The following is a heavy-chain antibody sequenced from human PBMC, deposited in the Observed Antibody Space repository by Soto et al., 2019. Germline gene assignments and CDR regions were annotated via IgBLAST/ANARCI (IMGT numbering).Heavy chain of an antibody. Sequence: QVQLVQSGAEVKKPGSSVKVSCKASGGTFSSYAISWVRQAPGQGLEWMGGIIPILGTTNYTQKFQGRVTIPEGESAGTADMELTRLRSEDRAVYDCARVGMPWGQGSLVTAS. CDR3: ARVGMP. J-gene: IGHJ5*01. V-gene: IGHV1-69*11. CDR2: IIPILGTT. CDR1: GGTFSSYA.